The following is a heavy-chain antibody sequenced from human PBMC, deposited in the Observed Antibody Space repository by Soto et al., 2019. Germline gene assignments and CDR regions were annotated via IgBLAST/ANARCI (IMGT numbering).Heavy chain of an antibody. CDR1: GFTFSSYA. CDR3: ARDGIGETVFRGYLDY. D-gene: IGHD2-21*01. CDR2: ISGSGGST. V-gene: IGHV3-23*01. Sequence: GGSLRLSCAASGFTFSSYAMSWVRQAPGKGLEWVSAISGSGGSTYYADSVKGRFTISRDNSKNTLYLQMNSLGAEDTAVYYCARDGIGETVFRGYLDYWGRGTVVTVSS. J-gene: IGHJ4*02.